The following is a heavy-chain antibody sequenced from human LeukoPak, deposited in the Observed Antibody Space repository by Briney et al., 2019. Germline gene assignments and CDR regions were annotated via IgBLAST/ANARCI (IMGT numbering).Heavy chain of an antibody. Sequence: GESLKISCQGSGSSFTSYWIGWVRQVPGKGLEWMGIIYPGDSDTRYSSSFQGQVTISADKSISTAYLQWSSLKASDTAMYYCARYSGYDWEYAFDIWGQGTMVTVSS. CDR2: IYPGDSDT. V-gene: IGHV5-51*01. J-gene: IGHJ3*02. D-gene: IGHD5-12*01. CDR3: ARYSGYDWEYAFDI. CDR1: GSSFTSYW.